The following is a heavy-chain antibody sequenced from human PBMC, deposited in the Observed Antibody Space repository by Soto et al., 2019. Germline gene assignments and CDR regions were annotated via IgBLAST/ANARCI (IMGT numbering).Heavy chain of an antibody. CDR3: ARSPLGYYGSVGRNWFDP. D-gene: IGHD3-10*01. V-gene: IGHV1-18*04. CDR2: ISAYNGNT. Sequence: ASLKVSCKASDYTFTRHVISWVRQAPGKGLEWMGWISAYNGNTNYAQKFQGRVTITRDTSASTAYMELSSLRSEDTAVYYCARSPLGYYGSVGRNWFDPWGQGTLVSVSS. CDR1: DYTFTRHV. J-gene: IGHJ5*02.